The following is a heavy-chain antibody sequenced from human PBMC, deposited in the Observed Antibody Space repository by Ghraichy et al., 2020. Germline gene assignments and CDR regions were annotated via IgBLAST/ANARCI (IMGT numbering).Heavy chain of an antibody. D-gene: IGHD5-12*01. CDR3: ARLRLLLAGYDAFDI. V-gene: IGHV4-39*01. Sequence: SETLSLTCSVSGGSINNPNYHWGWIRQPPGKGLEWIASFDYSGSTYYNPSLKSRVTISVDTSMNQFSLRLSSVTAADTAVYYCARLRLLLAGYDAFDIWGQGTMVTVSS. CDR1: GGSINNPNYH. J-gene: IGHJ3*02. CDR2: FDYSGST.